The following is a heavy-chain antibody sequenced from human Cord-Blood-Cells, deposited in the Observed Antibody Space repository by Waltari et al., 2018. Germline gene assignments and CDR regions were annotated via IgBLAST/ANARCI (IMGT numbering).Heavy chain of an antibody. Sequence: QLQLQESGPGLVKPSETLSLTCTVSGGSISSSRYYWGWIRQPPGKGLEWIGSIYYSGSTYYNPSLKSRVTISVETSKNQFSLKLSSVTAADTAVYYCARQRRFASGPTVATIDYWGQGTLVTVSS. V-gene: IGHV4-39*01. CDR1: GGSISSSRYY. D-gene: IGHD5-12*01. J-gene: IGHJ4*02. CDR2: IYYSGST. CDR3: ARQRRFASGPTVATIDY.